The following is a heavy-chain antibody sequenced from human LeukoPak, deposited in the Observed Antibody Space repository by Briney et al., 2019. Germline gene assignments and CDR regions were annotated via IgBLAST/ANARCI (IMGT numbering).Heavy chain of an antibody. Sequence: ASVKVSCKASGYTFTSYDINWVRQATGQGLEWMGWMNPNSGNTGYAQKFQGRVTMTRNTSISTAYMELGSLRSEDTAVYYCARGPETTVVRDYYYYGMDVWGQGTTVTVSS. V-gene: IGHV1-8*01. D-gene: IGHD4-23*01. CDR3: ARGPETTVVRDYYYYGMDV. J-gene: IGHJ6*02. CDR2: MNPNSGNT. CDR1: GYTFTSYD.